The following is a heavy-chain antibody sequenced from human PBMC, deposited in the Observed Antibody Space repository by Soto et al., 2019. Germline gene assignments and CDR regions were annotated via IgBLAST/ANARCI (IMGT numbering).Heavy chain of an antibody. D-gene: IGHD2-2*02. Sequence: PGGSLRLSGAACGFTFSSYCMHWVRQAPCKGLEWVAVISYDGSNKYYADSVKGRLTISRDNSKNTLYLQMNSLRAEDTAVYYCGKAELSVVVPAAIPGDYWVQGTLVTVSS. V-gene: IGHV3-30*18. CDR3: GKAELSVVVPAAIPGDY. CDR1: GFTFSSYC. CDR2: ISYDGSNK. J-gene: IGHJ4*02.